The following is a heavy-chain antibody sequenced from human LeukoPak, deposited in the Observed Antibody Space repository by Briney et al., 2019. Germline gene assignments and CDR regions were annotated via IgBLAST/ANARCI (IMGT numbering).Heavy chain of an antibody. Sequence: SETLSLTCTVSGGSISSYYWSWIRQPPGKGLEWIGYIYYSGSTNYNPSLKSRVTISVDTSKNQFSLKLSSVTAADTAVYYCARVGGYGGNWGRREFDYRGQGTLVTVSS. D-gene: IGHD4-23*01. V-gene: IGHV4-59*01. CDR3: ARVGGYGGNWGRREFDY. CDR1: GGSISSYY. CDR2: IYYSGST. J-gene: IGHJ4*02.